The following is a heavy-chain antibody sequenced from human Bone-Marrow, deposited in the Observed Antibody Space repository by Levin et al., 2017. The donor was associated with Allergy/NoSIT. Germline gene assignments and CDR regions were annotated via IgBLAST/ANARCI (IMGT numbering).Heavy chain of an antibody. Sequence: GGSLRLSCAASGFTFSSYGMHWVRQAPGKGLEWVAVISYDGSNKYYADSVKGRFTISRDNSKNTLYLQMNSLRAEDTAVYYCAKDGPSSGWDEYYFDYWGQGTLVTVSS. CDR3: AKDGPSSGWDEYYFDY. V-gene: IGHV3-30*18. CDR2: ISYDGSNK. J-gene: IGHJ4*02. D-gene: IGHD6-19*01. CDR1: GFTFSSYG.